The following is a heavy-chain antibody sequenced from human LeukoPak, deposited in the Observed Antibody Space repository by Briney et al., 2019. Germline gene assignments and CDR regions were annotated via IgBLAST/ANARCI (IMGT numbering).Heavy chain of an antibody. D-gene: IGHD3-10*01. CDR1: GYTFTSYD. CDR2: MNPNSGNT. V-gene: IGHV1-8*01. CDR3: ARGSAYYYGPGSADLNDY. Sequence: ASVKVSCKASGYTFTSYDINWVRQATGQGLEWMGWMNPNSGNTGYAQKFQGRVTMTRNTSISTAYMELSSLRSEDTAVYYCARGSAYYYGPGSADLNDYWGQGTLVTVSS. J-gene: IGHJ4*02.